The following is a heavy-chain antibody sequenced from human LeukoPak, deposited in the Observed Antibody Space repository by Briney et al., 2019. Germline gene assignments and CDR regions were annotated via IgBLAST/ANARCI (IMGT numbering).Heavy chain of an antibody. V-gene: IGHV1-69*04. CDR1: GGTFSSYA. D-gene: IGHD1-7*01. CDR3: ARGELGTTNVMDV. CDR2: IIPILGIA. J-gene: IGHJ6*02. Sequence: VASVRVSCKASGGTFSSYAISWVRQAPGQGLEWMGRIIPILGIANYAQKFQGRVTITADKSTSTAYMELSSLRSEDTAVYYCARGELGTTNVMDVGGQGTTVTAPS.